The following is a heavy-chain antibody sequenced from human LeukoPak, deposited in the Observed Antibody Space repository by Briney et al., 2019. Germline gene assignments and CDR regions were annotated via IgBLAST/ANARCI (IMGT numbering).Heavy chain of an antibody. CDR3: ARQYCSGGSCYPAVAAPFDY. CDR2: HYYSRST. V-gene: IGHV4-30-4*08. Sequence: ESGPGLVKPSQTRSLTCTVSVGSISRGAYYWSWIRQPPGQGLEWLVHHYYSRSTYYNRSLRSRVTISVDTSKNQFSLKLSSVTAADTAVYYCARQYCSGGSCYPAVAAPFDYWGQGTLVTVSS. CDR1: VGSISRGAYY. D-gene: IGHD2-15*01. J-gene: IGHJ4*02.